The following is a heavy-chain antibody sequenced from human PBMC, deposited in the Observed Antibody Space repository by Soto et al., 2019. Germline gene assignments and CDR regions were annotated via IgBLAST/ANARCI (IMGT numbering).Heavy chain of an antibody. Sequence: PGESLKISCKGSGYSFTSYWIGWVRQMPGKGLEWMGIIYPGDSDTRYSPSFQGQVTISADKSISTAYLQWSSLKASDTAMYYCASQGVDSYYYYGMDVWGQGTTVTVSS. V-gene: IGHV5-51*01. J-gene: IGHJ6*02. CDR3: ASQGVDSYYYYGMDV. D-gene: IGHD2-15*01. CDR2: IYPGDSDT. CDR1: GYSFTSYW.